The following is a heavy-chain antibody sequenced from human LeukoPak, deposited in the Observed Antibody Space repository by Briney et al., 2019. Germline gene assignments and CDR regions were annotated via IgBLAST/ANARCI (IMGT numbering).Heavy chain of an antibody. CDR1: GFTFTDYS. CDR2: IDYSSKYI. J-gene: IGHJ4*02. CDR3: ARNLPAADY. Sequence: GGSLRLSCAAAGFTFTDYSMNWVRQAPGKGLEWVSSIDYSSKYIYTADSVKGRFTTSRDNAKNSLDLQMNSLRAEDTAVYYCARNLPAADYWGQGTLVTVSS. V-gene: IGHV3-21*01. D-gene: IGHD2-2*01.